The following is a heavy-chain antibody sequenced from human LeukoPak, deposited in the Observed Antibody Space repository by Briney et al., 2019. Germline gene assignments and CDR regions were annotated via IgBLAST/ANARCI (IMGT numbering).Heavy chain of an antibody. CDR3: ARATRRYCSGGSCYVEYYFDY. Sequence: ASVKVSCKASGGTFSSYAISWVRQAPGQGLEWMGRIIPILGIANYAQKFQGRVTITADKSTSTAYMELSSLRSEDTAVYYCARATRRYCSGGSCYVEYYFDYWGQGTLVTVSS. V-gene: IGHV1-69*04. CDR1: GGTFSSYA. CDR2: IIPILGIA. J-gene: IGHJ4*02. D-gene: IGHD2-15*01.